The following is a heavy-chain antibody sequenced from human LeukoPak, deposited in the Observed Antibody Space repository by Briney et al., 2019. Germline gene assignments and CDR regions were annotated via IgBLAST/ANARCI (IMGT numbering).Heavy chain of an antibody. CDR2: IEQDGSEK. D-gene: IGHD3-3*01. V-gene: IGHV3-7*01. J-gene: IGHJ6*02. Sequence: GGSLRLSCAASGFTFSSYWMSWVRQAPGKGLEWVANIEQDGSEKYYVDSVKGRFTISRDNAKNSLYLQMNSLRAEDTAVYYCARALPQYYDFWSGYYTGPYYYGMDVWGQGTTVTVSS. CDR3: ARALPQYYDFWSGYYTGPYYYGMDV. CDR1: GFTFSSYW.